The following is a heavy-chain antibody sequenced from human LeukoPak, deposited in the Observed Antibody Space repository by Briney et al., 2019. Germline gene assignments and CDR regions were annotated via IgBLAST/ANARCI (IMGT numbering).Heavy chain of an antibody. CDR1: GGSFSGYY. Sequence: SETLSLTCAVYGGSFSGYYWSWIRQPPGKGLEWIGEINHSGSTNYNPSLKSQVTISVDTSKNQFSLKLSSVTAADTAVYYCARLNFWSGYQDYWGQGTLVTVSS. CDR2: INHSGST. V-gene: IGHV4-34*01. D-gene: IGHD3-3*01. CDR3: ARLNFWSGYQDY. J-gene: IGHJ4*02.